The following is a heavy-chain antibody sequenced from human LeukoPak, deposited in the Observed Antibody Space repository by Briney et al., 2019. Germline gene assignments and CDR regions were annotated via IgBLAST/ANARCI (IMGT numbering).Heavy chain of an antibody. CDR2: ISSSGSTI. J-gene: IGHJ4*02. Sequence: GGSLRLSCAASGFTYSSYEMNWVRQAPGKGLEWVSYISSSGSTIYYADSVKGRFTISRDNAKNSLYLQMNSLRAEDTAVYYCAREGGDGYNYLGYFDYWGQGTLVTVSS. D-gene: IGHD5-24*01. V-gene: IGHV3-48*03. CDR1: GFTYSSYE. CDR3: AREGGDGYNYLGYFDY.